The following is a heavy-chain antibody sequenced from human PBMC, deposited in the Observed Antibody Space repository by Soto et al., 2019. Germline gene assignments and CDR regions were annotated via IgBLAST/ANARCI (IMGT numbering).Heavy chain of an antibody. CDR1: GFTVSSNY. CDR3: ARARDGYNFLYEPT. Sequence: VGSLRLSCAASGFTVSSNYMSWVRQAPGKGLEWVSVIYSVGSTDYADSVKGRFTISRDNSKNTLYLQMNSLRAEDTAVYYCARARDGYNFLYEPTWGQGTLVTVSS. V-gene: IGHV3-53*01. J-gene: IGHJ4*02. D-gene: IGHD5-12*01. CDR2: IYSVGST.